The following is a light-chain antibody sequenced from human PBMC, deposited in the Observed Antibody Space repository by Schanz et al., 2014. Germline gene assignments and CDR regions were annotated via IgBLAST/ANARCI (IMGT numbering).Light chain of an antibody. Sequence: QSALTQPASVSGSPGQSITISCTGTTSDVGGYNYVSWYQQHPGKAPKLMIYEVSKRPSGVPHRFSGSKSGNTASLTVSGLQAEDEADYYCSSYTRSSPLFGGGTQLTVL. J-gene: IGLJ2*01. CDR2: EVS. CDR3: SSYTRSSPL. V-gene: IGLV2-14*01. CDR1: TSDVGGYNY.